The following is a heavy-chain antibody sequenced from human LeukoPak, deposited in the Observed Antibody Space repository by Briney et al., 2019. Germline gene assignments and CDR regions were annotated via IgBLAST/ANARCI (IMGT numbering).Heavy chain of an antibody. D-gene: IGHD3-22*01. CDR1: GYTFTSYG. CDR3: ARDVDTSGHFSFFDP. Sequence: ASVKVSCKASGYTFTSYGISWVRQAPGQGLEWMGWISAYNGNTNYAQKLQGRVTMTTDTSTSTAYMELRSLRSDDTAVYYCARDVDTSGHFSFFDPWGQGARVTVSS. CDR2: ISAYNGNT. V-gene: IGHV1-18*01. J-gene: IGHJ5*02.